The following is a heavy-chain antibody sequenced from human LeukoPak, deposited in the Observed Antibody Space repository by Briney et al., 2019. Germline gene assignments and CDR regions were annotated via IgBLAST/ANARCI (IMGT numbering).Heavy chain of an antibody. CDR2: IYYSGST. V-gene: IGHV4-59*01. D-gene: IGHD2-2*01. CDR3: ARVPGSGYCSSTSCLSFDY. J-gene: IGHJ4*02. Sequence: XTLSLTCTVSGGSISSYYWSWLRQPPGKGLEWIGXIYYSGSTNYNPSLKSRVTISVDTSKNQFSLKLSSVTAADTAVYYCARVPGSGYCSSTSCLSFDYWGQGTLVTVSS. CDR1: GGSISSYY.